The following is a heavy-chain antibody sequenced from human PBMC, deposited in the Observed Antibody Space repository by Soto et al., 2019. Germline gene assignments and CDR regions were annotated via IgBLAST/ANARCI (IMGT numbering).Heavy chain of an antibody. CDR3: AREHYYDSSPSDYYYGMDV. V-gene: IGHV4-59*01. J-gene: IGHJ6*02. CDR1: GGSISSYY. D-gene: IGHD3-22*01. CDR2: IYYSGST. Sequence: TLSLTCTVSGGSISSYYWSWIRQPPGKGLEWIGYIYYSGSTNYNPSLKSRVTISVDTSKNQFSLKLSSVTAADTAVYYCAREHYYDSSPSDYYYGMDVWGQGTTVTVSS.